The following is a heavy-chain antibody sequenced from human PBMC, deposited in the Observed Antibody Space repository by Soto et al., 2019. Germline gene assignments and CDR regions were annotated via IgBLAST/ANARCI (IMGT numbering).Heavy chain of an antibody. D-gene: IGHD5-12*01. V-gene: IGHV4-59*08. Sequence: SETLSLTCTVSGGSISSYYWSWIRQPPGKGLEWIGYIYYSGSTNYNPSLKSRVTISVDTSKNQFSLKLSSVTAADTAVYYCARLREYSGYAPFDIWGQGTMVTVS. CDR3: ARLREYSGYAPFDI. CDR1: GGSISSYY. CDR2: IYYSGST. J-gene: IGHJ3*02.